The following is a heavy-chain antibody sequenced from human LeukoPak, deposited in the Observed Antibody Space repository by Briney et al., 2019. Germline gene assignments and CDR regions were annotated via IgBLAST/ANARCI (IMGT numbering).Heavy chain of an antibody. CDR3: AKVEVTTVRSYYYYYMDV. Sequence: GGSLRLSCAASGFTFSSYSMNWVRQAPGKGLEWVSSISSSSSYIYYADSVKGRFTISRDNAKNSLYLQMNSLRAEDTAVYYCAKVEVTTVRSYYYYYMDVWGKGTTVTVSS. D-gene: IGHD4-11*01. J-gene: IGHJ6*03. CDR1: GFTFSSYS. V-gene: IGHV3-21*01. CDR2: ISSSSSYI.